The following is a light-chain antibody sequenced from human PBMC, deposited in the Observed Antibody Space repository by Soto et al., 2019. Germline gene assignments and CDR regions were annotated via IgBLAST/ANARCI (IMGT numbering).Light chain of an antibody. CDR1: QTISSN. CDR2: GAS. J-gene: IGKJ2*01. Sequence: EIVMTQSPATLSVSPGERATLSCRASQTISSNLAWYQQKPGQAPRLLIYGASTRATGIPARFSGSGSGTEFSLTISSLQSEDFAVYYCQTYNNWPYTFGQWTKLEIK. CDR3: QTYNNWPYT. V-gene: IGKV3-15*01.